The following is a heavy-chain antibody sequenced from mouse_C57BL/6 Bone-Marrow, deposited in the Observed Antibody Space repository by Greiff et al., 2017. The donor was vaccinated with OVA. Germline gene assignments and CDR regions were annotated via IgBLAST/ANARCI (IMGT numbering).Heavy chain of an antibody. Sequence: QVQLKESGAELVRPGTSVKVSCKASGYAFTNYLIEWVKQRPGQGLEWIGVINPGSGGTNYNEKFKGKATLTADKSSRTAYMQLSSLTSEDSAVYFCATGYYYGNSYWYFDVWGTGTTVTVSS. CDR2: INPGSGGT. D-gene: IGHD2-1*01. V-gene: IGHV1-54*01. J-gene: IGHJ1*03. CDR1: GYAFTNYL. CDR3: ATGYYYGNSYWYFDV.